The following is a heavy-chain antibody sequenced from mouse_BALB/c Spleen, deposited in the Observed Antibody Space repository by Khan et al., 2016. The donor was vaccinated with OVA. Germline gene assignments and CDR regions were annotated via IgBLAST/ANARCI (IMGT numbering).Heavy chain of an antibody. CDR1: GYTFTAYD. V-gene: IGHV1S56*01. D-gene: IGHD2-4*01. Sequence: QVQLQQSGPELVKPGTLLKISCKASGYTFTAYDINWVKQRPGQGLEWIGWIYPGDGSTKYNESLKGEATLTADKSSNTAYMQLSSLTSEKSAVYSCAREGLRGVGLDYWGQGTSVSVSS. CDR3: AREGLRGVGLDY. CDR2: IYPGDGST. J-gene: IGHJ4*01.